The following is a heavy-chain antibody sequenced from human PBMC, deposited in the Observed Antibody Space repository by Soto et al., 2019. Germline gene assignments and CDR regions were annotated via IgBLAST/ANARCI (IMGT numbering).Heavy chain of an antibody. Sequence: QVQLQQWGAGLLKPSETLSLTCAVYGGSFSGYYWSWIRQPPGKGLEWIGEINHSGSTNYNPSLKNRVTISVDTSNNQFSLKLGSVTAADTAVYYRARGGIVVVPAAMLYFQHWGQGTLVTVSS. V-gene: IGHV4-34*01. CDR2: INHSGST. D-gene: IGHD2-2*01. CDR3: ARGGIVVVPAAMLYFQH. J-gene: IGHJ1*01. CDR1: GGSFSGYY.